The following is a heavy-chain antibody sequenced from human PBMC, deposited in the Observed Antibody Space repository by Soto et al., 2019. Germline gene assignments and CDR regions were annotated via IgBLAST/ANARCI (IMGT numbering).Heavy chain of an antibody. V-gene: IGHV3-64D*08. Sequence: GGSLRLSCSASGFTFSSYAMHWVRQAPGKGLEYVSAISSNGGSTYYADSVKGRFTISRDNSKNTLYLQMSSLRAEDTAVYYCVKAQPSARDAFDIWGQGTMVTVSS. D-gene: IGHD3-3*01. CDR1: GFTFSSYA. J-gene: IGHJ3*02. CDR3: VKAQPSARDAFDI. CDR2: ISSNGGST.